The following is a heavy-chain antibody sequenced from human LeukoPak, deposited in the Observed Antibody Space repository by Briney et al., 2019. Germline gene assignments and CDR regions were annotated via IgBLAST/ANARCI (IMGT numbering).Heavy chain of an antibody. V-gene: IGHV3-33*01. D-gene: IGHD5-12*01. CDR1: GFTFSSYG. J-gene: IGHJ4*02. Sequence: GRSLRLSCAASGFTFSSYGMHWVRQAPGKGLEWVAVIWYGGSNKYYADSVKGRFTISRDNSKNTLYLQMNSLRAEDTAVYYCASGLLTKIIVATISGWRLEYYFDYWGQGTLVTVSS. CDR2: IWYGGSNK. CDR3: ASGLLTKIIVATISGWRLEYYFDY.